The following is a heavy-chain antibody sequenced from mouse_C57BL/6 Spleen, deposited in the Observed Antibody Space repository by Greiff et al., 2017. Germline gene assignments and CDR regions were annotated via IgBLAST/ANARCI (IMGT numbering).Heavy chain of an antibody. J-gene: IGHJ4*01. CDR2: ISSGGDYI. D-gene: IGHD1-3*01. V-gene: IGHV5-9-1*02. CDR1: GFTFSSYA. CDR3: TRDNYQYYYAMDY. Sequence: EVHLVESGEGLVKPGGSLKLSCAASGFTFSSYAMSWVRQTPEKRLEWVAYISSGGDYIYYADTVKGRFTISRDNARNTLYLQMSSLKSEDTAMYYCTRDNYQYYYAMDYWGQGTSVTVSS.